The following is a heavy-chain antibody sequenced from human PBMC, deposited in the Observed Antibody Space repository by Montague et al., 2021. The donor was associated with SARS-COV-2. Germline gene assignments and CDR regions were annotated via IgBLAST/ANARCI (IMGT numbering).Heavy chain of an antibody. D-gene: IGHD1-26*01. V-gene: IGHV4-31*03. J-gene: IGHJ4*02. CDR2: IYYSGSS. CDR1: GGSISSANYY. Sequence: TLSLTCSVSGGSISSANYYWSWIRQHPGKGLEFIGYIYYSGSSFYNPSLKSRLTISVDTSKNRFSLRLSSVTAADTAIYFCASQSGSYYNYFDLWGQGTLVTVFS. CDR3: ASQSGSYYNYFDL.